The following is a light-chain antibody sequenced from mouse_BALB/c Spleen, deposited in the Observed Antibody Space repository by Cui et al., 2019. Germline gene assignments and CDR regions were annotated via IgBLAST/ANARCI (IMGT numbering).Light chain of an antibody. Sequence: DIVISESTSSLAVSVGEKVTMKSKYSQILLYSNYQKNDLAWYQQKQAHSPKLLIDWASTRESGVPVSFTGSGSGTDFTLTSSSVKAEDLAVYYCQQYYSWTFGGGTKLEIK. J-gene: IGKJ1*01. CDR1: QILLYSNYQKND. V-gene: IGKV8-30*01. CDR2: WAS. CDR3: QQYYSWT.